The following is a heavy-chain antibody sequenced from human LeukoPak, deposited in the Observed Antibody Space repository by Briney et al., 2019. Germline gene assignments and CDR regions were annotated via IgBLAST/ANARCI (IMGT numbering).Heavy chain of an antibody. Sequence: ASVKVSCKASGYTFTIHGISWVRQAPGQGLEWMGWISAYNGNTNYAQKIQGRVTMTTDTSTSTAYMELRSLRSDDTAVYYCARSLYIGGHDGWFDPWGQGTLVTVSS. CDR1: GYTFTIHG. CDR2: ISAYNGNT. V-gene: IGHV1-18*01. J-gene: IGHJ5*02. CDR3: ARSLYIGGHDGWFDP. D-gene: IGHD1-26*01.